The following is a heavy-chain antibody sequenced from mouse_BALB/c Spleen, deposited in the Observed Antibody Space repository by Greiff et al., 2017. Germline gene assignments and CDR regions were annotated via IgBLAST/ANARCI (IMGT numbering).Heavy chain of an antibody. CDR3: ARHPPGY. CDR1: GFAFSSYD. Sequence: EVMLVESGGGLVKPGGSLKLSCAASGFAFSSYDMSWVRQTPEKRLEWVAYISSGGGSTYYPDTVKGRFTISRDNAKNTLYLQMSSLKSEDTAMYYCARHPPGYWGQGTSVTVSS. CDR2: ISSGGGST. D-gene: IGHD4-1*01. J-gene: IGHJ4*01. V-gene: IGHV5-12-1*01.